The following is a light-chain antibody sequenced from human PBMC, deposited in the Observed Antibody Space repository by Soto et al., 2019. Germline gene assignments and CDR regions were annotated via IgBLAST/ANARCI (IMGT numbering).Light chain of an antibody. V-gene: IGKV3-20*01. CDR2: GAS. CDR3: QQYGSSHLYT. Sequence: EIVLTQSPGTLSLSPGERATLSCRASQSVSSSYLAWYQQKPGQAPRLLIYGASSRATGIPDRFSGSVSGTDFTLTISRLEPEDFAVYYCQQYGSSHLYTFGQGTKLEIK. CDR1: QSVSSSY. J-gene: IGKJ2*01.